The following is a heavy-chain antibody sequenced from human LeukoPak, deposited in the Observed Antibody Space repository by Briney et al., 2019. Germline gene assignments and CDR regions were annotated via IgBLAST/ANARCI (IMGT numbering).Heavy chain of an antibody. Sequence: ASVKVSCKASGYPFSDYYMHWVRQAPGQGLEWMGIINPSGGSTSYAQKFQGRVTITRDTSASTAYMELSSLRSEDTAVYYCASRDSTVTTSSYYGMDVWGQGTTVTVSS. CDR2: INPSGGST. CDR1: GYPFSDYY. CDR3: ASRDSTVTTSSYYGMDV. V-gene: IGHV1-46*01. J-gene: IGHJ6*02. D-gene: IGHD4-17*01.